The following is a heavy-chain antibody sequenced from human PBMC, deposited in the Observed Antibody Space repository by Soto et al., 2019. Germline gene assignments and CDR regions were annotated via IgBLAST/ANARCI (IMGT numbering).Heavy chain of an antibody. D-gene: IGHD3-3*01. Sequence: SETLSLTCTVSGGSISSSSYYWGWIRQPPGKGLEWIGSIYYSGSTYYNPSLKSRVTISVDTSKNQFSLKLSSVTAADTAVYYCAREYYDFWSGYYNRYYYYMDVWGKGTTVTVSS. V-gene: IGHV4-39*01. J-gene: IGHJ6*03. CDR3: AREYYDFWSGYYNRYYYYMDV. CDR1: GGSISSSSYY. CDR2: IYYSGST.